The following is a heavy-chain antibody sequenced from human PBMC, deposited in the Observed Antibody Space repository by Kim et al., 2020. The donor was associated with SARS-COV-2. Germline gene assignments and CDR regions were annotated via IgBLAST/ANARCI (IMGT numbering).Heavy chain of an antibody. CDR3: ARDETPADIVVVPAAMLVYYYYGMDV. CDR2: INPSGGIT. V-gene: IGHV1-46*01. D-gene: IGHD2-2*01. J-gene: IGHJ6*02. Sequence: ASVKVSCKASGYTFTSYYMHWVRQAPGQGLEWMGIINPSGGITSYAQKFQGRVTMTRDTSTSTVYMELSSLRSEDTAVYYWARDETPADIVVVPAAMLVYYYYGMDVWGQGTTVTVSS. CDR1: GYTFTSYY.